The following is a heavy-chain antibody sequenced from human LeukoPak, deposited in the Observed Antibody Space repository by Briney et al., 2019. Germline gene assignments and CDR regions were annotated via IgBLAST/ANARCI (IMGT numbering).Heavy chain of an antibody. CDR1: GGSMNTHY. CDR2: IYTSGST. V-gene: IGHV4-4*07. CDR3: ARGDTRRTGGAFDI. J-gene: IGHJ3*02. D-gene: IGHD1-26*01. Sequence: SETLSLTCSVSGGSMNTHYWNWIRQPAGKGLEWIGRIYTSGSTNHNPSLKSRVIMSLDTSKSQFSLSLSSVTAADTAVYYCARGDTRRTGGAFDIWGQGTMVTVSS.